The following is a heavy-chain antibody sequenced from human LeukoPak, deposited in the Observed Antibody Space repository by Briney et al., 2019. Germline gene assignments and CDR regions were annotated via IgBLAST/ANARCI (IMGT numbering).Heavy chain of an antibody. CDR1: GFTFSSYG. CDR2: IASETYGGTA. Sequence: GGSLRLSCAASGFTFSSYGMHWVRQAPGKGLEWVGFIASETYGGTAEYAASVKGRFTISRDDSKSIAYLQMNSLKTEDTAVYYCTRDQTPYYWGQGTLVTVSS. CDR3: TRDQTPYY. V-gene: IGHV3-49*04. J-gene: IGHJ4*02.